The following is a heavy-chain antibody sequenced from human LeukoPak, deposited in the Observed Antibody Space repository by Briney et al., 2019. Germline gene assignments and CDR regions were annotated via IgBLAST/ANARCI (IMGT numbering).Heavy chain of an antibody. CDR2: ISSSGSTI. CDR3: ASGCSSTSCPP. V-gene: IGHV3-11*01. Sequence: GGSLRLSCAASGFTLSDYYMSWIRQAPGKGLEWVPYISSSGSTIYYADSVKGRFTISRDNAKNSLYLQMNSLRAEDTAVYYCASGCSSTSCPPWGQGTLVTVSS. J-gene: IGHJ5*02. D-gene: IGHD2-2*01. CDR1: GFTLSDYY.